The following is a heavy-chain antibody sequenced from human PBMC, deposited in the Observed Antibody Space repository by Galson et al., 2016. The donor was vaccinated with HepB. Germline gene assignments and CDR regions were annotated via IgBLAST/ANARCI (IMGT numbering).Heavy chain of an antibody. V-gene: IGHV4-39*02. J-gene: IGHJ5*02. D-gene: IGHD3-10*01. Sequence: SETLSLTCSVSGGSISGSNNAWAWIRQPPGKGLEWIGIIFKSGSTHVNPSLKSRVTMSIDTSKNHFSLKLSSVTAADTAMYFCARDALGDPWGQGTLVTVSS. CDR2: IFKSGST. CDR3: ARDALGDP. CDR1: GGSISGSNNA.